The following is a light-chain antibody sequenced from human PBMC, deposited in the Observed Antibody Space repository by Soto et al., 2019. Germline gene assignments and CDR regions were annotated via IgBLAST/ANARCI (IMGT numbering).Light chain of an antibody. Sequence: DIQMTQSPPSLSASVGDRVTISCRASQTINNYLNWYQQKPGKAPEVLIYAASSLQSGVPSRFSGSGSGTEFTLTISSVQPEDFATYYCQQYDTLPPGYTFGQGTKLQI. V-gene: IGKV1-39*01. CDR1: QTINNY. CDR2: AAS. CDR3: QQYDTLPPGYT. J-gene: IGKJ2*01.